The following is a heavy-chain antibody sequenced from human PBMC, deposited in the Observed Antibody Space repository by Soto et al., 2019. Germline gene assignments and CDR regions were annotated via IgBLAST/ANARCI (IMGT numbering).Heavy chain of an antibody. D-gene: IGHD6-19*01. Sequence: GGSLRLSCAASGFTFSSYSMNWVRQAPGKGLEWVSYISSSSSTIYYADSVKGRFTISRDNAKNSLYLQMNSLRAEDTAVYYCARAPSLYSSGWYLPGSGYFDYWGQGTLVTVSS. CDR1: GFTFSSYS. J-gene: IGHJ4*02. CDR3: ARAPSLYSSGWYLPGSGYFDY. V-gene: IGHV3-48*01. CDR2: ISSSSSTI.